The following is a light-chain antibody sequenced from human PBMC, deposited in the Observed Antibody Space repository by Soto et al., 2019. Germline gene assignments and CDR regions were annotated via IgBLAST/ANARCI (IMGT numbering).Light chain of an antibody. CDR2: EAR. CDR3: ASYTTDTTRL. Sequence: QSALAQPASVSGTPGQSITITCTGSNNDVGRYSYVSWYQQYPGKTPKLIIYEARLRPSGISDRFSGSKSGITASLTISGLQPEDEADYYCASYTTDTTRLFGTGTKVTVL. V-gene: IGLV2-14*01. CDR1: NNDVGRYSY. J-gene: IGLJ1*01.